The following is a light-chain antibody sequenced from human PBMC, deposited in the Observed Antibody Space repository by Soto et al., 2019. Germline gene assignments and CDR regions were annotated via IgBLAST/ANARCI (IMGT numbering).Light chain of an antibody. CDR2: DVS. CDR3: SSYTTSSTYV. CDR1: GSDIGDYNY. J-gene: IGLJ1*01. Sequence: QSALTQPASVSGSPGQSITISCTGTGSDIGDYNYVSWYQQYPGKAPQLMIYDVSNRPSGVSNRFSGSKSGNMASLTISGLQAEDEADYYCSSYTTSSTYVFGPGTKVTVL. V-gene: IGLV2-14*01.